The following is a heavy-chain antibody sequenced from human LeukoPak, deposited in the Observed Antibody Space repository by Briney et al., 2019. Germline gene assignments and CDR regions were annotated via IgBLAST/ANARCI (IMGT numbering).Heavy chain of an antibody. CDR3: GGSMGTYYYDSSGTGAFDI. D-gene: IGHD3-22*01. J-gene: IGHJ3*02. CDR2: IYPGDSDT. V-gene: IGHV5-51*01. CDR1: GYSFTSYW. Sequence: GESLKISCKGSGYSFTSYWIGWVRQMPGKGLEWMGIIYPGDSDTRYSPSLQDQVTISADKSISTAYLQWSSLKASDTAMYYCGGSMGTYYYDSSGTGAFDIWGQGTMVTVSS.